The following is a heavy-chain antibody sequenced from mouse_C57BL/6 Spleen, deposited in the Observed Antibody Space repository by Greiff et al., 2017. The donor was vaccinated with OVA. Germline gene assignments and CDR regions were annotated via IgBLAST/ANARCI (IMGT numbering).Heavy chain of an antibody. CDR3: ARGDGYYAMDY. J-gene: IGHJ4*01. Sequence: QVQLQQSGAELVKPGASVKISCKASGYAFSSYWMNWVKQRPGKGLEWIGQIYPGDGDTNYNGKFKGKATLTAYKSSSTAYMQLSSLTSEDSAVYFCARGDGYYAMDYWGQGTSVTVSS. D-gene: IGHD2-3*01. CDR1: GYAFSSYW. CDR2: IYPGDGDT. V-gene: IGHV1-80*01.